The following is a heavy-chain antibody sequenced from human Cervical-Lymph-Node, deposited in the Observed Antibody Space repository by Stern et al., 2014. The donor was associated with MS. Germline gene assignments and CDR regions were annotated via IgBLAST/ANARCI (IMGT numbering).Heavy chain of an antibody. Sequence: QVQLVQSGAAVKKPGSSVKVSCKASGGTFSNYVIIWVRQAPGQGLEWMGGIIPIYGTRNYAQKFQGRVTFTADESTTTAYMELSSLRSQDTAVYYCATDDALAVAGGALSFHYWGQGTLVTVST. CDR2: IIPIYGTR. D-gene: IGHD6-19*01. CDR3: ATDDALAVAGGALSFHY. J-gene: IGHJ4*02. V-gene: IGHV1-69*01. CDR1: GGTFSNYV.